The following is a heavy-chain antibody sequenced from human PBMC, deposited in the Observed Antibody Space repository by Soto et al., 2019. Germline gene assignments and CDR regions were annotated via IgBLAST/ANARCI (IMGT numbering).Heavy chain of an antibody. Sequence: QLHLVEAGGGVVQPGRSLRLSCAASGFTFSSYAMNWFRQAPGKGLEWVAFILSDGNNKYYADSVKGRFTISRDNSKNTLYLEMNSLRPEDTAVYYCSREDYWGQGTLVTVSS. CDR1: GFTFSSYA. J-gene: IGHJ4*02. CDR2: ILSDGNNK. CDR3: SREDY. V-gene: IGHV3-30-3*01.